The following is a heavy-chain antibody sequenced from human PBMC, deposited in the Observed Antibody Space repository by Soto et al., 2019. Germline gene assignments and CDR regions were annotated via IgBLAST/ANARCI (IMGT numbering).Heavy chain of an antibody. CDR1: GGSISSGGYY. Sequence: SETLSLTCTVSGGSISSGGYYWSWIRQHPGKGLEWIGYIYYSGSTYYNPSLKSRVTISVDTSKNQFSLKLSSVTAADTAVYYCAREVGDLTTVTTVSIWFDPWGQGTLVTVSS. J-gene: IGHJ5*02. CDR3: AREVGDLTTVTTVSIWFDP. V-gene: IGHV4-30-4*08. CDR2: IYYSGST. D-gene: IGHD4-4*01.